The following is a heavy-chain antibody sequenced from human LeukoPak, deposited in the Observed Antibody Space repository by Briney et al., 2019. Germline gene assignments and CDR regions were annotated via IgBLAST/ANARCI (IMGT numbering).Heavy chain of an antibody. CDR2: INPSGGST. D-gene: IGHD3-22*01. CDR3: ARYWANSSGRKAAYYFDY. J-gene: IGHJ4*02. V-gene: IGHV1-46*01. CDR1: GYTFTSYY. Sequence: ASVKVSCKASGYTFTSYYMHWVRQTPGQGLEWMGIINPSGGSTSYAQKFQGRVTMTRDMSTSTVYMELSSLRSEDTAVYYCARYWANSSGRKAAYYFDYWGQGTLVTVSS.